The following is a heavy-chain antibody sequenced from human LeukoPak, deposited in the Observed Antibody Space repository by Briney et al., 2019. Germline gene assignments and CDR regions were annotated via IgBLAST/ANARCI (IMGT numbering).Heavy chain of an antibody. J-gene: IGHJ6*03. CDR3: ARHNFYYHMEV. CDR1: GGSVSDHY. V-gene: IGHV4-59*08. CDR2: FYYSGST. Sequence: SETLSLICTVSGGSVSDHYWSWIRQSPGKGLEWIGYFYYSGSTNYNPSLNGRVTLSVNTSKNHFSLKLTSVTAPDTAVYYCARHNFYYHMEVWGKGTTVTVSS.